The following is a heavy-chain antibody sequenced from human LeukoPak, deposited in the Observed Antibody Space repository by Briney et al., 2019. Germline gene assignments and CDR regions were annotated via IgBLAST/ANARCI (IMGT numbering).Heavy chain of an antibody. Sequence: PGGSLRLSCTASGFTFSDYWMTWVRQAPGKGPEWVANIKQDGSQRYYVDSVRGRFTISRDNAKNSLYLQMNSLRAEDTALYYCAKALDYNSDLLVYWGQGTLVTVSS. J-gene: IGHJ4*02. CDR1: GFTFSDYW. V-gene: IGHV3-7*03. D-gene: IGHD5-24*01. CDR3: AKALDYNSDLLVY. CDR2: IKQDGSQR.